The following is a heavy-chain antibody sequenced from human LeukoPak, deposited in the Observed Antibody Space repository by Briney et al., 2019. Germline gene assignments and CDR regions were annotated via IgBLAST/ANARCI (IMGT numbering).Heavy chain of an antibody. CDR3: ATLTQSL. D-gene: IGHD1-14*01. J-gene: IGHJ4*02. V-gene: IGHV1-2*02. Sequence: ASEKVSCKASGYTFTSYGISWVRQAPGQGLEWMGWINPNSGGTKYAQKFQGRVTMTRDTSISTAYMELSRLRSDDTAVYYCATLTQSLWGQGTLVTVSS. CDR1: GYTFTSYG. CDR2: INPNSGGT.